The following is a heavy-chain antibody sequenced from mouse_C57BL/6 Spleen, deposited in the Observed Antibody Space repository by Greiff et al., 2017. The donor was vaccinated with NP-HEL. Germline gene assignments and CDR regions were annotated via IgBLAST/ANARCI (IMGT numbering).Heavy chain of an antibody. V-gene: IGHV6-6*01. J-gene: IGHJ4*01. CDR1: GFTFSDAW. CDR2: IRNKANNHAT. CDR3: TRNYDYDAGMDY. Sequence: EVMLVESGGGLVQPGGSMKLSCAASGFTFSDAWMDWVRQSPEKGLEWVAEIRNKANNHATYYAESVKGRFTISRDDSKSSVYLQMNSLRAEDTGIYYCTRNYDYDAGMDYWGQGTSVTVSS. D-gene: IGHD2-4*01.